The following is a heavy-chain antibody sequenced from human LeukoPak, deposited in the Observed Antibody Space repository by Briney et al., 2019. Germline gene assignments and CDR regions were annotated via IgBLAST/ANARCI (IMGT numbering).Heavy chain of an antibody. Sequence: ASVKVSCKASGYTFTSYYMHWVRQAPGQGLEWMGITNPSGGSTSYAQKFQGRVTMTRDTSTSTVYMELSSLRSEDTAVYYRASSLRYFDWFRLGPFDYWGQGTLVTVSS. CDR1: GYTFTSYY. J-gene: IGHJ4*02. CDR3: ASSLRYFDWFRLGPFDY. CDR2: TNPSGGST. D-gene: IGHD3-9*01. V-gene: IGHV1-46*01.